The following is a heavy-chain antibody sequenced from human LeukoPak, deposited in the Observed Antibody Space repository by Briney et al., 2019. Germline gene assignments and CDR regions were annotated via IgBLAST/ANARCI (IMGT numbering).Heavy chain of an antibody. CDR1: GFTFSSYG. V-gene: IGHV3-30*02. J-gene: IGHJ3*02. Sequence: GGSLRLSCAASGFTFSSYGMRWVRQAPGKGQEWVAFIRYDGSNKYYADSVKGRFTISRDNSKNTLYLQMKSLRAEDTAVYYCAKDGGSGDAFDIWGQGTMVTVSS. CDR2: IRYDGSNK. CDR3: AKDGGSGDAFDI. D-gene: IGHD3-10*01.